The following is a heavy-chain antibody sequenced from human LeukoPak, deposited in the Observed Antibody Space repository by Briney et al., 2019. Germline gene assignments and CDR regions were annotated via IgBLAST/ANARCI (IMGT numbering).Heavy chain of an antibody. D-gene: IGHD5-24*01. CDR2: IRSKANSYAT. V-gene: IGHV3-73*01. Sequence: GGSLRLSCAASGFTFSGSAMHWVRQASGKGLEWVGRIRSKANSYATAYAASVKGRLTISRDDSKNTAYLQMNSLKTEDTAVYYCTRQRDGYNYWGQGTLVTVSS. CDR3: TRQRDGYNY. CDR1: GFTFSGSA. J-gene: IGHJ4*02.